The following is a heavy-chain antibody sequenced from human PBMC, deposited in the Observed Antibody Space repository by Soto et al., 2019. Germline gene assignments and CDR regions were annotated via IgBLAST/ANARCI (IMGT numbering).Heavy chain of an antibody. CDR2: IFSNDEK. J-gene: IGHJ6*03. Sequence: SGPTLVNPTETLTLTCTVSGFSLSNARMGVSWIRQPPGKALEWLAHIFSNDEKSYSTSLKSRLTISKDTSKSQVVLTMTNMDPVDTATYYCARIVLKVPAAIFYYYYYMDVSGKGTTVTVSS. V-gene: IGHV2-26*01. CDR3: ARIVLKVPAAIFYYYYYMDV. CDR1: GFSLSNARMG. D-gene: IGHD2-2*01.